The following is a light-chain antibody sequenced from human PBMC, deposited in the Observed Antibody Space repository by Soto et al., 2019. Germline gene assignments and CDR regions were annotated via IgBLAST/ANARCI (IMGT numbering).Light chain of an antibody. Sequence: DIQMTQSPSSLSASVGDRVTITCRASQSIRRFLNWYQQKPGKAPKLLIYAASSLESGVPSRFSGSGSGTGFTLTISSLHPEDIATYYCQQYDNLPRTFGQGTKLEIK. CDR3: QQYDNLPRT. V-gene: IGKV1-39*01. CDR1: QSIRRF. J-gene: IGKJ2*01. CDR2: AAS.